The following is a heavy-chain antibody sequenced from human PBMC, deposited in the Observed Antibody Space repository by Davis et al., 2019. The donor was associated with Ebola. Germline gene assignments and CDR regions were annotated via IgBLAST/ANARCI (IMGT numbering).Heavy chain of an antibody. J-gene: IGHJ3*02. Sequence: ASVKVSCKASGYTFTSYGISWVRQAPGQGLEWMGWISAYNGNTNYAQILQGRVTMTTDTSTGTAYMELRSLRSDDTAVYFCARTSIVGTTTTASDIWGQGTKVTVSS. V-gene: IGHV1-18*01. CDR2: ISAYNGNT. D-gene: IGHD1-26*01. CDR3: ARTSIVGTTTTASDI. CDR1: GYTFTSYG.